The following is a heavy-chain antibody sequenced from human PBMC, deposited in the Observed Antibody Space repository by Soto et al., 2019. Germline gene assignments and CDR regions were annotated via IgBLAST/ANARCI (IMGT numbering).Heavy chain of an antibody. CDR3: TRDKVVSSGWYYYYYGMDV. CDR1: GFTFGDYA. CDR2: IRSKAYGGTT. J-gene: IGHJ6*02. D-gene: IGHD6-19*01. V-gene: IGHV3-49*04. Sequence: PGGSLRLSCTASGFTFGDYAMSWVRQAPGKGLEWVGFIRSKAYGGTTEYAASVKGRFTISRDDSKSIAYLQMNSLKTEDTAVYYCTRDKVVSSGWYYYYYGMDVWGQGTTVTVS.